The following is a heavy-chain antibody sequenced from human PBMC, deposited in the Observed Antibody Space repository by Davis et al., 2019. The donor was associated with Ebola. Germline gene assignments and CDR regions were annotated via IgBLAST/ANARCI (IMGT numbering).Heavy chain of an antibody. Sequence: GGSLRLSCAASGFTFSDYYMSWVRQAPGKGLEWVAVIWYDGSNKYYADSVKGRFTISRDNSKNTLYLQMNSLRAEGTAVYYCARANSNYEYGMDVWGQGTTVTVSS. CDR2: IWYDGSNK. CDR1: GFTFSDYY. D-gene: IGHD4-11*01. J-gene: IGHJ6*02. V-gene: IGHV3-33*08. CDR3: ARANSNYEYGMDV.